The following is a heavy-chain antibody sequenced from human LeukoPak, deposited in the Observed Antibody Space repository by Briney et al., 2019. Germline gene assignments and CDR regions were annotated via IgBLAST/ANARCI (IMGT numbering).Heavy chain of an antibody. Sequence: SGGSLRLSCAASGFTFDDYGMSWVRQAPEKGLEWVSGINWNGGSTGYADSVKGRFTISRDNAKNSLYLQMNSLRAEDTALYYCARGREIVVTNYYYYMDVWGKGTTVTVSS. CDR2: INWNGGST. D-gene: IGHD3-22*01. CDR3: ARGREIVVTNYYYYMDV. V-gene: IGHV3-20*04. CDR1: GFTFDDYG. J-gene: IGHJ6*03.